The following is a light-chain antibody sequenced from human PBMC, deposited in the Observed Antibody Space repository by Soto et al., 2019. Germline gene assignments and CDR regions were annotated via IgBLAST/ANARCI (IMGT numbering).Light chain of an antibody. V-gene: IGKV3-20*01. J-gene: IGKJ3*01. CDR2: GAS. Sequence: EIVLTQSPGTLSLSPGERATLSCRASQTVSSSYLAWYQQKPGQAPKVLIYGASSRATGIPDRFSGSGSGTDFTLTISRLEPEDFAVYYCQQYGSPPLTFGPGTKVDIK. CDR3: QQYGSPPLT. CDR1: QTVSSSY.